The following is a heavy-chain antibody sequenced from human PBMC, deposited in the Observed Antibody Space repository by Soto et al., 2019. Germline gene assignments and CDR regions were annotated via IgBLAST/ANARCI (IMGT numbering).Heavy chain of an antibody. Sequence: SETLSLTCTVSGGSIGGGDYYWSWIRQPPGKGLEWIGYIYYSGSTYYNPSLKSRVTISVDTSKNQFSLKLSSVTAADTAVYYCARARGARYFDYWGQGTLVTVSS. J-gene: IGHJ4*02. D-gene: IGHD2-15*01. CDR1: GGSIGGGDYY. CDR2: IYYSGST. V-gene: IGHV4-30-4*01. CDR3: ARARGARYFDY.